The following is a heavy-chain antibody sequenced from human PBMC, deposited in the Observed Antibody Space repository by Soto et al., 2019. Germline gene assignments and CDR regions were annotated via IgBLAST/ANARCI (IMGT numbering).Heavy chain of an antibody. V-gene: IGHV4-39*02. Sequence: SETLSLTCIVSGGSIIGTTYYWAWISQPPGKGLEWIGSVYFDGSTYYNPSLKSRVTISVDTPMNHFSLRLTSVTAADTALYYCARGGISRIYQLPPFDPWGQGNLVTVSS. CDR1: GGSIIGTTYY. CDR3: ARGGISRIYQLPPFDP. CDR2: VYFDGST. D-gene: IGHD2-2*01. J-gene: IGHJ5*02.